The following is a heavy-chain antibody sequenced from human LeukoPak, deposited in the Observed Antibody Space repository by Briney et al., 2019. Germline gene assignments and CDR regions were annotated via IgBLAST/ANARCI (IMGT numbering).Heavy chain of an antibody. Sequence: SETLSLTCTVSGGSISSSSYYWGWIRQPPGKGLEWIGSIYYSGSTYYNPSLKSRVTISVDTSKNQFSLKLSSVTAADTAVYYCARRSTAAAGHWFDPWGQGTLVTVSS. D-gene: IGHD6-13*01. V-gene: IGHV4-39*01. CDR2: IYYSGST. CDR1: GGSISSSSYY. J-gene: IGHJ5*02. CDR3: ARRSTAAAGHWFDP.